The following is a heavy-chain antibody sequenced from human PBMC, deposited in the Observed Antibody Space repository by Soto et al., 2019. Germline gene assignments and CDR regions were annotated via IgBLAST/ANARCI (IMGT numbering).Heavy chain of an antibody. D-gene: IGHD6-13*01. Sequence: ASVKVSCKASGGTFSSYAISWVRQAPGQGLEWMGGIIPIFGTANYAQKFQGRVTITADESTSTAYMELSSLRSEDTAVYYRARNLIAAAGTGFDYWGQGTLVTVSS. V-gene: IGHV1-69*13. J-gene: IGHJ4*02. CDR2: IIPIFGTA. CDR1: GGTFSSYA. CDR3: ARNLIAAAGTGFDY.